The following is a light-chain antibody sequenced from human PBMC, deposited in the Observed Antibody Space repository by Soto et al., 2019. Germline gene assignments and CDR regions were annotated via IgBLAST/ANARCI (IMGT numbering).Light chain of an antibody. J-gene: IGKJ4*01. Sequence: EIVLTQSPATLSLSPGERATLSCGASQTISNNFLAWYQQRPGLAPRLLIYDASNRAAGIPDRFSGSGSGTDFILSISRLVPEDFAVYYCQQFDKLITFGGGTKV. CDR3: QQFDKLIT. CDR1: QTISNNF. CDR2: DAS. V-gene: IGKV3D-20*01.